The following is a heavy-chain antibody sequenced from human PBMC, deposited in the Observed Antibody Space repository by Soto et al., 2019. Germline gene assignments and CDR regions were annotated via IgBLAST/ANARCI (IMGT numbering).Heavy chain of an antibody. D-gene: IGHD5-12*01. CDR2: ISAYNGNT. CDR3: ARDVTSIVATICFDY. Sequence: ASVKVSCKASGYTFTSYGISWVRQAPGQGLEWMGWISAYNGNTNYAQKLQGRVTMTTDTSTSTAYMELRSLRSDDTAVYYCARDVTSIVATICFDYWGQGTLVTVSS. CDR1: GYTFTSYG. V-gene: IGHV1-18*01. J-gene: IGHJ4*02.